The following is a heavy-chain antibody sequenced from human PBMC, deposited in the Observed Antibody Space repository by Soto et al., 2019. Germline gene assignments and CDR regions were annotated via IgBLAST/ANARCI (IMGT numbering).Heavy chain of an antibody. Sequence: PGGSLRLSCAASGFTFSSYSMNWVRQVPGKGLEWVSYISSSSSTIYYADSVKGRFTISRDNAKNSLYLQMNSLRAEDTAVYYCAREFKATMIVVSHVSPYYGMDVWGQGTTVTVSS. CDR1: GFTFSSYS. V-gene: IGHV3-48*04. J-gene: IGHJ6*02. D-gene: IGHD3-22*01. CDR2: ISSSSSTI. CDR3: AREFKATMIVVSHVSPYYGMDV.